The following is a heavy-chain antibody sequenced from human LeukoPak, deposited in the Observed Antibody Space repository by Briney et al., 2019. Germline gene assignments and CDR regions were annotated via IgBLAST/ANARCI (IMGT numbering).Heavy chain of an antibody. Sequence: SETLSLTCTVSGGSISSSSYYWGWIRQPPGKGLEWIGYIYYSGSTNYNPSLKSRVTISVDTSKNQFSLKLSSVTAADTAVYYCARVAGDCSSTSCYSSYYYYYYYMDVWGKGTTVTVSS. V-gene: IGHV4-61*05. CDR1: GGSISSSSYY. J-gene: IGHJ6*03. CDR2: IYYSGST. CDR3: ARVAGDCSSTSCYSSYYYYYYYMDV. D-gene: IGHD2-2*01.